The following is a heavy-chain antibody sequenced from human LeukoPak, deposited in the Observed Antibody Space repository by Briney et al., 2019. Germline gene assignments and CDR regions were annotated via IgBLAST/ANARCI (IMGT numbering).Heavy chain of an antibody. CDR2: ISYDGINA. CDR3: AKDHADSSGYPYYFDY. Sequence: GGSLRLSCAASGFTFSSYGMHWVRQAPGKGLEWAALISYDGINAYYADSVKGRFTISRDISKNTLYLQMNSLRAEDTAVYHCAKDHADSSGYPYYFDYWGQGTLVTVS. J-gene: IGHJ4*02. CDR1: GFTFSSYG. D-gene: IGHD3-22*01. V-gene: IGHV3-30*18.